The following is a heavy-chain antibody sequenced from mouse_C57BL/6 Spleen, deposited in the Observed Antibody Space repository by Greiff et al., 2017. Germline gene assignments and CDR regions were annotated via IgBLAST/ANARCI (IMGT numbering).Heavy chain of an antibody. J-gene: IGHJ2*01. V-gene: IGHV5-6*01. CDR3: ARHGGLYGSSYFDY. D-gene: IGHD1-1*01. CDR1: GFTFSSYG. CDR2: ISSGGSDT. Sequence: EVKLMESGGDLVKPGGSLKLSCAASGFTFSSYGMSWVRQTPDKRLEWVATISSGGSDTHYPDSVKGVITISRNKAKNTLYLQMSSLKAEDTAMYYCARHGGLYGSSYFDYWSQGTTLAVSS.